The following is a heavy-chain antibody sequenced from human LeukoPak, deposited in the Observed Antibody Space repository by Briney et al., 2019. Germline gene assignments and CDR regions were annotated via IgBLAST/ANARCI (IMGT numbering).Heavy chain of an antibody. Sequence: ASGTVSCTASGGTFSSYAISWVRQAPGQGLEGMGRIIRIHGIANYAQNFLSRCTITADKSTSTAHMELSSLRSDATAVYYCARPLATAMVTGPFDYWGQGTLVTVSS. V-gene: IGHV1-69*04. CDR3: ARPLATAMVTGPFDY. CDR2: IIRIHGIA. J-gene: IGHJ4*02. D-gene: IGHD5-18*01. CDR1: GGTFSSYA.